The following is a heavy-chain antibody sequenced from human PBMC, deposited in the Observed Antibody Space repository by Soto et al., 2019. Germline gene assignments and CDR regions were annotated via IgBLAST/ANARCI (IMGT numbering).Heavy chain of an antibody. CDR3: AGGRAMVRMGYYYGMDV. CDR1: GFTFSSYA. J-gene: IGHJ6*02. D-gene: IGHD5-18*01. V-gene: IGHV3-23*01. CDR2: IRGSGGST. Sequence: GGSLRLSCAASGFTFSSYAMSWVRQAPGKGLEWVSAIRGSGGSTYYADSVKGRLTISRDNSKNTLYLQMNSLRAEDTAVYYCAGGRAMVRMGYYYGMDVWGQGTTVTVSS.